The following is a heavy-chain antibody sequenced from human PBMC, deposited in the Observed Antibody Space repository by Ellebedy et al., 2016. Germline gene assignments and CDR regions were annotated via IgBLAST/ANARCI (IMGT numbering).Heavy chain of an antibody. CDR3: ARAYSYGYSGDDAFDI. CDR1: GGSISSSSSY. CDR2: IYYSGST. Sequence: SETLSLXXTVSGGSISSSSSYWGWIRQPPGKGLEWIGSIYYSGSTYYNPSLKSRVTISVDTSKNQFSLKLSSVTAADTAVYYCARAYSYGYSGDDAFDIWGQGTMVTVSS. D-gene: IGHD5-18*01. V-gene: IGHV4-39*07. J-gene: IGHJ3*02.